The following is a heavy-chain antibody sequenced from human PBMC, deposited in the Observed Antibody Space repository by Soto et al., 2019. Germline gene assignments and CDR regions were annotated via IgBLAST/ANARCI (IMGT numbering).Heavy chain of an antibody. CDR1: GVTFSSYW. Sequence: GGSLRLSCVASGVTFSSYWMNWVRQAPGKGLEWVANIKHDGGVKYYVDSVKGRFTISGDNAKNSLYLQMNSLRAEDTAVYYCVKGYCSGGTCYRGYWGPGILVTVSS. CDR3: VKGYCSGGTCYRGY. CDR2: IKHDGGVK. J-gene: IGHJ4*02. D-gene: IGHD2-15*01. V-gene: IGHV3-7*01.